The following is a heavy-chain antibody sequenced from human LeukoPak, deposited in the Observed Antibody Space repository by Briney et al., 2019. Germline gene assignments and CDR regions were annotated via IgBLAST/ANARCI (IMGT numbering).Heavy chain of an antibody. V-gene: IGHV1-3*01. Sequence: ASVKVSCKTSGYIFTPHHVHWMRQAPGQGLELLGWVSAANNPEYSQKFQGRVVITRDASATTSYLELNSLRSEDTAVYYCAMSVEMPPIPSFDYWGQGTLVTVSS. CDR2: VSAANNP. CDR1: GYIFTPHH. J-gene: IGHJ4*02. CDR3: AMSVEMPPIPSFDY. D-gene: IGHD5-24*01.